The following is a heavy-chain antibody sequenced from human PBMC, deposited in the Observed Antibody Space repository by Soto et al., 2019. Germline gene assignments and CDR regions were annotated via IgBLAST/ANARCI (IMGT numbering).Heavy chain of an antibody. D-gene: IGHD1-7*01. Sequence: EVQLVESGGGLVKPGGSLRLSCAASGFTFSSYSMNWVRQAPGKGLEWDSSISSSSSYIYYADSVKGRFTISRDNAKNSLYLQMNSLRAEDTAVYYCAREGYNWNYKGDYWGQGTLVTVSS. V-gene: IGHV3-21*01. CDR2: ISSSSSYI. CDR1: GFTFSSYS. CDR3: AREGYNWNYKGDY. J-gene: IGHJ4*02.